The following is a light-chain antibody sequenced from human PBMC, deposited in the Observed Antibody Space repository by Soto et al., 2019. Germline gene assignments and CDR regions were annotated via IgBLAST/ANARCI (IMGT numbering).Light chain of an antibody. CDR2: GAS. CDR1: QSVSGH. J-gene: IGKJ5*01. CDR3: QQYNNWPFS. Sequence: EIVMTQSPATLSVSPGERLTLSCRASQSVSGHLAWYQQKPGQAPRLIISGASTRATGIPARFSGSGSGTEFTLTISSLQSEDSAVYFCQQYNNWPFSFGQGTRLEI. V-gene: IGKV3-15*01.